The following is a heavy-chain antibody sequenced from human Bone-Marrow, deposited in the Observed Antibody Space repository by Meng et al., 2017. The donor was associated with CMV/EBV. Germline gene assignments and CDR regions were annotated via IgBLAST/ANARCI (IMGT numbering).Heavy chain of an antibody. CDR1: GFTFSSYW. CDR3: SRNIRGITIFGVVTHFDY. Sequence: GGSLSLSCAASGFTFSSYWMSWVRQAPGKGLEWVANIKQDGSEKYYVDSVKGRFTISRDNAKNSLYLQMNGLRAEDTAVYYCSRNIRGITIFGVVTHFDYWGQGTLVTVSS. J-gene: IGHJ4*02. V-gene: IGHV3-7*01. CDR2: IKQDGSEK. D-gene: IGHD3-3*01.